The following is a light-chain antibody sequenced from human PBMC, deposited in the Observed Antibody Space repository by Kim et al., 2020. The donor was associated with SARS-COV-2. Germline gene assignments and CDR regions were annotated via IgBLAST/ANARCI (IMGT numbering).Light chain of an antibody. CDR3: QSYDDNIWV. J-gene: IGLJ3*02. Sequence: GKTVIISGTRRSGSIVSDFVQWFQQRPGSSPTTVIYEDHKRPSGVPDRFSGSVDSSSNSASLTISGLRAEDEADYYCQSYDDNIWVFGGGTQLTVL. CDR2: EDH. V-gene: IGLV6-57*01. CDR1: SGSIVSDF.